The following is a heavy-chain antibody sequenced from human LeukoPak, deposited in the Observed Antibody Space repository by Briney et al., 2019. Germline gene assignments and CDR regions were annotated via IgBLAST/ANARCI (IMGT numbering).Heavy chain of an antibody. Sequence: GESLRLSCAATGFIFSSYGMHWVRQAPGKGLEWVAFIRYDGSNKYYADSVKGRFTISRYNSKNTLYLQMNSLRAEDTAVYYCASRYSCLGIDAFDIWGQGTMDTVSS. CDR1: GFIFSSYG. J-gene: IGHJ3*02. CDR3: ASRYSCLGIDAFDI. D-gene: IGHD6-6*01. V-gene: IGHV3-30*02. CDR2: IRYDGSNK.